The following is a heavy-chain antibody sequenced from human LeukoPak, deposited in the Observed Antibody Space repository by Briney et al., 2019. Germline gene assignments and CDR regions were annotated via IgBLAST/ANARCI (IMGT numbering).Heavy chain of an antibody. CDR2: INPSGGST. D-gene: IGHD4-17*01. Sequence: ASVKISCKASGYTFNSYYMNWVRQAPGQGLEWMAKINPSGGSTDYAQKFQGRGTMTRDTSTSTIYMELSSLKYEDTAVYYCARGWWGTDYGWTNWFDPWGQGTLVTVSS. CDR1: GYTFNSYY. J-gene: IGHJ5*02. CDR3: ARGWWGTDYGWTNWFDP. V-gene: IGHV1-46*02.